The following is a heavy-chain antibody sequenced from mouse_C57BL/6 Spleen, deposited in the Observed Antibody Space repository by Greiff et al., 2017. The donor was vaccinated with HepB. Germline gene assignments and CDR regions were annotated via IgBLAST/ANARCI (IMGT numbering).Heavy chain of an antibody. J-gene: IGHJ3*01. CDR1: GFTFSSYA. D-gene: IGHD2-1*01. CDR2: ISDGGSYT. CDR3: ARDEGNYVGFAY. V-gene: IGHV5-4*01. Sequence: EVQVVESGGGLVKPGGSLKLSCAASGFTFSSYAMSWVRQTPEKRLEWVATISDGGSYTYYPDNVKGRFTISRDNAKNNLYLQMSHLKSEDTAMYYCARDEGNYVGFAYWGQGTLVTVSA.